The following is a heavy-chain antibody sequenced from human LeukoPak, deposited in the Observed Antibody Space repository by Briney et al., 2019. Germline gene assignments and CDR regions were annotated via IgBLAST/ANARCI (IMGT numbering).Heavy chain of an antibody. J-gene: IGHJ4*02. CDR3: ARGRGGDYVPSRFDF. CDR2: ISGSGGNT. D-gene: IGHD4-17*01. CDR1: GFAFSGFA. Sequence: SGGSLRLSCPGSGFAFSGFAMGWVRQAPGKGLEWVSSISGSGGNTYYADSVEGRFTVSRDNSENTVYLQMNSLRAEATALYYCARGRGGDYVPSRFDFWGQGTLVTVSS. V-gene: IGHV3-23*01.